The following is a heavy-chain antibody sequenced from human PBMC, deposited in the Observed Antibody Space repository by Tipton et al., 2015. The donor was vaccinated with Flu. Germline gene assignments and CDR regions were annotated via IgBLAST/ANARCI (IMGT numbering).Heavy chain of an antibody. Sequence: TLSLTCTVSGDSINTYYWSWIRQPPGKGLEWVGFIHYSGSTSYNPSLKSRVIISVDTSKNQFSLNLNSVTAADTAMYYCARHSRSMLPSREYDVWGQGAMVTVSS. CDR2: IHYSGST. J-gene: IGHJ3*01. CDR3: ARHSRSMLPSREYDV. V-gene: IGHV4-59*08. CDR1: GDSINTYY. D-gene: IGHD2/OR15-2a*01.